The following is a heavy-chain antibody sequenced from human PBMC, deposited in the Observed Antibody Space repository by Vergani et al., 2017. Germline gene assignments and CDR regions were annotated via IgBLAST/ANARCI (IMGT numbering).Heavy chain of an antibody. Sequence: QVQLVQSGAEVKKPGSSVKVSCKASGGTFNSYAISWVRQAPGQGLEWMGGIIPIFGTANYAQKFQGRVTITADESTSTAYMELSSLRSEDTAVYYCARLHYYDSSGYYYPNYYYYMDVWGKGTTVTVSS. J-gene: IGHJ6*03. V-gene: IGHV1-69*01. CDR1: GGTFNSYA. CDR3: ARLHYYDSSGYYYPNYYYYMDV. CDR2: IIPIFGTA. D-gene: IGHD3-22*01.